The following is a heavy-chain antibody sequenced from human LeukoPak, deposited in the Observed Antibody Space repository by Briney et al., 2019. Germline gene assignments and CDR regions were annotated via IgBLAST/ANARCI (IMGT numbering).Heavy chain of an antibody. Sequence: GESLRLSCAASGFTFSSYEMNWVRQAPGKGLEWVSYISSSGSTIYYADYVKGRFTISRDNAKNSLYLQMNSLRAEDTAVYYCARDLGYCTSTSCYSLYGMDVWGKGTTVTVSS. D-gene: IGHD2-2*02. CDR2: ISSSGSTI. J-gene: IGHJ6*04. V-gene: IGHV3-48*03. CDR1: GFTFSSYE. CDR3: ARDLGYCTSTSCYSLYGMDV.